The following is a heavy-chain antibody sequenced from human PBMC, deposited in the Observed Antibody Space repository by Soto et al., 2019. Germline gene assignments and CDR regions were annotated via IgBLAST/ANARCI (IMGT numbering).Heavy chain of an antibody. V-gene: IGHV3-64*01. J-gene: IGHJ4*02. CDR3: ASGPGYYFDY. CDR2: ISSNGGST. CDR1: GFTFSSYA. Sequence: EVQLVESGGGLVQPGGSLRLSCAASGFTFSSYAMHWVRQAPGKGLEYVSAISSNGGSTYYANSVKGRFTISRDNSKNTLYLQMGSLSAEDMAVCYCASGPGYYFDYWGQGTLVTVSS.